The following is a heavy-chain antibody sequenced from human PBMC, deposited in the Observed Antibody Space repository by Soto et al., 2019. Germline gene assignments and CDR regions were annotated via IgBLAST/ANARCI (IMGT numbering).Heavy chain of an antibody. CDR1: GGSISSGGYS. V-gene: IGHV4-30-2*01. CDR2: IYHSGST. CDR3: ARGGVDYYDSSGYYLSPSYFDY. D-gene: IGHD3-22*01. J-gene: IGHJ4*02. Sequence: SETLSLTCAVSGGSISSGGYSWSWIRQPPGKGLEWIGYIYHSGSTYYNPSLKSRVTISVDRSKNQFSLKLSSVTAADTAVYYCARGGVDYYDSSGYYLSPSYFDYWGQGTLVTVSS.